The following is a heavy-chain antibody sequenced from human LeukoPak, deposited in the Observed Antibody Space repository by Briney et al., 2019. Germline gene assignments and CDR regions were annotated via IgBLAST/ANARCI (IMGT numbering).Heavy chain of an antibody. V-gene: IGHV3-74*01. CDR1: GFTFSSYW. CDR2: INGDGTTT. J-gene: IGHJ4*02. CDR3: ARDFMATITDY. D-gene: IGHD5-24*01. Sequence: PGGSLRLSCAASGFTFSSYWTHWVRQAPGKGLVWVSRINGDGTTTNYADSVKGRFTISRDNAKNTVHLQTNSLRAEDTAVYYCARDFMATITDYWGQGTLVSVSS.